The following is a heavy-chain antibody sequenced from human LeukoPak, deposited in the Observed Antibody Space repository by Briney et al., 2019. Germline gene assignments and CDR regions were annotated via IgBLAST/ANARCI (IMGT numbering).Heavy chain of an antibody. CDR2: IYYSGST. D-gene: IGHD3-10*01. J-gene: IGHJ6*02. CDR3: ARDRGSSGSWDYYGMDV. CDR1: GGSISSSSYY. V-gene: IGHV4-39*02. Sequence: SETLSLTCTVSGGSISSSSYYWGWIRQPPGKGLEWIGSIYYSGSTYYNPSLKSRVTISVDTSKNQFSLKLSSVTAADTAVYYCARDRGSSGSWDYYGMDVWGQGTTVTVSS.